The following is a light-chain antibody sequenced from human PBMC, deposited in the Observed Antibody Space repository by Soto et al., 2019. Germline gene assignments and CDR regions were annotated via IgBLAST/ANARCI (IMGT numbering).Light chain of an antibody. CDR2: ATS. Sequence: IRMTESPSSLSASVGDRVTITCRASQGIRKDLAWYQQKPGKAPKLLIYATSSLQSGVPSRFSGSGSGRDFTLTISSLQPEDFATYYCQQSYSTPITFGQGTRLEI. J-gene: IGKJ5*01. V-gene: IGKV1-39*01. CDR3: QQSYSTPIT. CDR1: QGIRKD.